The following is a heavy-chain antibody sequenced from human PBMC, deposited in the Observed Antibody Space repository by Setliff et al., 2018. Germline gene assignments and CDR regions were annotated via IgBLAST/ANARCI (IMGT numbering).Heavy chain of an antibody. CDR3: ARHFRSSKVQFLEYLTDYYFDS. J-gene: IGHJ4*02. CDR2: IYYSGST. V-gene: IGHV4-39*01. D-gene: IGHD3-3*01. Sequence: SETLSLTCTVSDVSISGYYWSWIRQPPGKGLEWIGSIYYSGSTYYNPSLTSRVTISVDTSNNQFSLNLRSVTAADTSIYYCARHFRSSKVQFLEYLTDYYFDSWGQGILVTVSS. CDR1: DVSISGYY.